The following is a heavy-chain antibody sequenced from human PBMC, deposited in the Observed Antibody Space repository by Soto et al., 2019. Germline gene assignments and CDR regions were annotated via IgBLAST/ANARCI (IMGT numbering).Heavy chain of an antibody. D-gene: IGHD2-15*01. J-gene: IGHJ4*02. CDR2: INHSGST. CDR1: GGSFSGYY. Sequence: SETLSLTCAVYGGSFSGYYCSWIRQPPGKGLEWIGEINHSGSTNYNPSLKSRVTISVDTSKNQFSLKLSSVTAADTAVYYCARGPMGWWFYNLDYLGQGTLVTVSS. V-gene: IGHV4-34*01. CDR3: ARGPMGWWFYNLDY.